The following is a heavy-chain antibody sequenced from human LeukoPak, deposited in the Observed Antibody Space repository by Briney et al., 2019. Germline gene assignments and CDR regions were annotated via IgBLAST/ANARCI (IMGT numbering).Heavy chain of an antibody. V-gene: IGHV4-34*01. D-gene: IGHD2-8*01. CDR1: GGSFSGYY. CDR2: INHSGST. Sequence: SETLSLTCAVYGGSFSGYYWSWIRQPPGKGLEWIGEINHSGSTNYNPSLKSRVTISVDTSKNQFSLKLSSVTAADTAVYYCARSRGIVVMNFFDYWGQGTLVTVSS. J-gene: IGHJ4*02. CDR3: ARSRGIVVMNFFDY.